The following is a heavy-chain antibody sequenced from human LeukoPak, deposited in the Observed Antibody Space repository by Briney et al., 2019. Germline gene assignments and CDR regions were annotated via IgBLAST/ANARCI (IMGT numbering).Heavy chain of an antibody. J-gene: IGHJ6*02. V-gene: IGHV1-46*01. CDR1: GYTFTSYY. CDR2: INPSGGST. Sequence: ASVKVSCKASGYTFTSYYMHWVRQAPGQGLEWMGTINPSGGSTSYAQKFQGRVTMTRDTSTSTVYMELSSLRSEDTAVYYCARNWVGYCSSTSCPNYYYYGTDVWGQGTTVTVSS. D-gene: IGHD2-2*01. CDR3: ARNWVGYCSSTSCPNYYYYGTDV.